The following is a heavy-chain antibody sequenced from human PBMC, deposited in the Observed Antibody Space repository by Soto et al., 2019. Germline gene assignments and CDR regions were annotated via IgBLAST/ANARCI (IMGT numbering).Heavy chain of an antibody. Sequence: GGSLRLSCAASGFTFISYAMHWVRQAPGKGLEWVAVISYDGSNKYYADSVKGRFTISRDNSKNTLYLQMNSLRAEDTAVYYCARDGRSYYYDSSGYYYWGQGTLVTVSS. V-gene: IGHV3-30-3*01. CDR3: ARDGRSYYYDSSGYYY. CDR1: GFTFISYA. CDR2: ISYDGSNK. D-gene: IGHD3-22*01. J-gene: IGHJ4*02.